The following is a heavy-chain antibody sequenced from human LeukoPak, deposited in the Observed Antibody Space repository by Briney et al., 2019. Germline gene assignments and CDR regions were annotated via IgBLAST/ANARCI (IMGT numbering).Heavy chain of an antibody. CDR3: ASEQLGSGGSSDAFDAFDI. CDR1: GYTFTGYY. CDR2: INANSGGT. D-gene: IGHD2-15*01. Sequence: ASVKVSCKASGYTFTGYYMHWVRQAPGQGLVCMGGINANSGGTHNAQKFPGRVTMTRDKSISKAYMELSRLRSDDTAVYYCASEQLGSGGSSDAFDAFDIWGQGTMVTVSS. J-gene: IGHJ3*02. V-gene: IGHV1-2*02.